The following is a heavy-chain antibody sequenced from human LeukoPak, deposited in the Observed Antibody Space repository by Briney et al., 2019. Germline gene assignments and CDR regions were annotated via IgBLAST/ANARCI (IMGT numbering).Heavy chain of an antibody. CDR1: GYSFTSYW. V-gene: IGHV5-51*01. J-gene: IGHJ3*02. CDR2: IYPADSDT. D-gene: IGHD2-15*01. Sequence: GESLKISCKGSGYSFTSYWIAWVRQMPGNGLEWMGIIYPADSDTRYSLSFQGQVTISADKSISTAYLQWSSLKASDTAIYYCARRGYSDAFDIWGQGTMVTVSS. CDR3: ARRGYSDAFDI.